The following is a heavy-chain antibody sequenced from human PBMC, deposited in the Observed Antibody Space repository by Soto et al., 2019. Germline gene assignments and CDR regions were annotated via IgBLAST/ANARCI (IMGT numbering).Heavy chain of an antibody. Sequence: GGSLRLSCAASGFTFSNYPMSWVRQAPGKGLEWVSGISGSGETPYYADSVKGRFTISRDNYKNMLYLQMNSLRAEDTAVYYCAKNKRNIVLMVYATPQYYFDYWGQGTLVTVSS. V-gene: IGHV3-23*01. D-gene: IGHD2-8*01. CDR1: GFTFSNYP. CDR2: ISGSGETP. CDR3: AKNKRNIVLMVYATPQYYFDY. J-gene: IGHJ4*02.